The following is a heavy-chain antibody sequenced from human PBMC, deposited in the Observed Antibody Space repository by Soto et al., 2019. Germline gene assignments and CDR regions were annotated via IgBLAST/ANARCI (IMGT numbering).Heavy chain of an antibody. V-gene: IGHV3-49*03. CDR2: MRSKAYGGTT. D-gene: IGHD2-15*01. J-gene: IGHJ6*02. CDR1: GFTFGDYA. CDR3: TRDSPPHTVVNGYYGMDV. Sequence: PGGSLRLSCTASGFTFGDYAMSWFRQAPGKGRGWVGCMRSKAYGGTTEYAASVKGRFTISRDDSKSIAYLQMNSLKTEDTAVYYCTRDSPPHTVVNGYYGMDVWGQGTTVTVSS.